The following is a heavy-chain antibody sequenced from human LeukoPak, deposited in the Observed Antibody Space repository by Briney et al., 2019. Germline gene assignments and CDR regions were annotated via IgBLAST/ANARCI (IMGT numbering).Heavy chain of an antibody. J-gene: IGHJ4*02. D-gene: IGHD6-19*01. CDR2: INPNSGGT. V-gene: IGHV1-2*02. CDR1: GYTFTGYY. Sequence: ASVKVSCKASGYTFTGYYMHWVRQAPGQGLEWMGWINPNSGGTNYAQKFQGRVTMTRDTSISTAYMELSRLRSDDTAVYYCARASLIPVAEKLPSEYWGQGTLVTVSS. CDR3: ARASLIPVAEKLPSEY.